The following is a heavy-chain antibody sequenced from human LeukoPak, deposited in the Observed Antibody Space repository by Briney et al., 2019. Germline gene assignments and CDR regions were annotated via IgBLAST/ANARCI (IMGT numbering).Heavy chain of an antibody. V-gene: IGHV1-18*01. J-gene: IGHJ3*02. Sequence: ASVKVSCKASGGTFSSYAISWVRQAPGQGLEWMGWISGYNDNTNYAQKLQGRVTMTTDTSTNTAYMELRSLRSDDTAVYYCARDEGGFDIWGQGTMVTVSS. CDR2: ISGYNDNT. CDR1: GGTFSSYA. CDR3: ARDEGGFDI. D-gene: IGHD2-15*01.